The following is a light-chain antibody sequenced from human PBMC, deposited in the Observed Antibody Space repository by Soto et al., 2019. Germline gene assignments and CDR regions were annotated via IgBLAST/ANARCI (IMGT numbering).Light chain of an antibody. CDR1: QSVLSSSNNKNY. Sequence: DIVMTQSPDSLAVSLGERANINGQSSQSVLSSSNNKNYLAWYQQKPGQPPRLLIYWASTRESGVPDRFSGSGSGTDFNLTISSLQAEDVAVYYCQQYYRTPRTFGHGTKVDIK. CDR3: QQYYRTPRT. J-gene: IGKJ1*01. CDR2: WAS. V-gene: IGKV4-1*01.